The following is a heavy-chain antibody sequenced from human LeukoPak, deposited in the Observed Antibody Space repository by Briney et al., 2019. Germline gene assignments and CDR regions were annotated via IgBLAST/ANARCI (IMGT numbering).Heavy chain of an antibody. CDR2: INPNSGGT. D-gene: IGHD3-22*01. CDR3: AREGDSSGYYIMLDY. CDR1: GYTFTGYY. Sequence: ASVKVSCKASGYTFTGYYMHWVRQAPGQGLEWMGWINPNSGGTNYAQKFQGRVTMTRDTSISTAYMELSGLRSDDTAVYYCAREGDSSGYYIMLDYWGQGTLVTVSS. V-gene: IGHV1-2*02. J-gene: IGHJ4*02.